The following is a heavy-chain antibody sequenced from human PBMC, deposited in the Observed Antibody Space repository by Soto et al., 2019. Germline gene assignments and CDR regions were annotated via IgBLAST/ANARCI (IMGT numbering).Heavy chain of an antibody. J-gene: IGHJ4*02. CDR1: PCTSSSYW. CDR2: IKQDGSEK. CDR3: ARVGGEWELLYY. V-gene: IGHV3-7*05. D-gene: IGHD1-26*01. Sequence: PGGSLRLSWAPSPCTSSSYWMSWVRQAPGKGLEWVANIKQDGSEKYYVDSVKGRFTISRDNAKNSLYLQMNSLRAEDTAVYYGARVGGEWELLYYWGQGTLVTVSS.